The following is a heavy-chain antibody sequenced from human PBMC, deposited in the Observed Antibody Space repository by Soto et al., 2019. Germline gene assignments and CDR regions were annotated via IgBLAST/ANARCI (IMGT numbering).Heavy chain of an antibody. CDR3: ASGGGSTSGWFDP. V-gene: IGHV3-74*01. D-gene: IGHD2-2*01. J-gene: IGHJ5*02. CDR1: GFTFDTYW. Sequence: EVQLVESGGGLVQPGGSLRLSCAASGFTFDTYWMHWVRQAPGKGLVWVSRSNSDGRSTSYADSVKGRFTISRDNAKRTLYLQMNSLRAEDTAVYYCASGGGSTSGWFDPWGQGTLVTVSS. CDR2: SNSDGRST.